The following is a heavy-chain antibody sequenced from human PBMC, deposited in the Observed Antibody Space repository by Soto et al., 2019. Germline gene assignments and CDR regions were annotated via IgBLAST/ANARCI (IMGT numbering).Heavy chain of an antibody. D-gene: IGHD5-12*01. CDR1: GFSLSTSGVG. V-gene: IGHV2-5*01. CDR3: AHFNGYEEFEY. J-gene: IGHJ4*02. Sequence: QITLKESGPTLVKPTQTLTLTCTFSGFSLSTSGVGVGWIRQPPGKALEWLAVIYWNDDKRYSPSLKSRLTITKGTSDNQVVLTMTNVDPVDTALYYCAHFNGYEEFEYWGQGTLVTVSS. CDR2: IYWNDDK.